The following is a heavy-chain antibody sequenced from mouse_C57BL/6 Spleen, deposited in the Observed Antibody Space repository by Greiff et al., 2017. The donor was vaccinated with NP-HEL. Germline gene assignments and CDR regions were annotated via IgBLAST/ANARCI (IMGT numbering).Heavy chain of an antibody. V-gene: IGHV1-55*01. CDR2: IYPGSGST. Sequence: VQLQQSGPELVKPGASVKISCKASGYTFTSYWITWVKQRPGQGLEWIGDIYPGSGSTNYNEKFKSKATLTVDTSSSTAYMQLSSLTSEDSAVYYCARKNLIYYDYGFDYWGQGTTLTVSS. CDR3: ARKNLIYYDYGFDY. CDR1: GYTFTSYW. J-gene: IGHJ2*01. D-gene: IGHD2-4*01.